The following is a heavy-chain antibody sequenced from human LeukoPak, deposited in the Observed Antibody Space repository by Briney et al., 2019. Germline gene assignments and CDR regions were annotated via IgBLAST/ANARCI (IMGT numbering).Heavy chain of an antibody. CDR1: GYTFTRYY. D-gene: IGHD6-13*01. Sequence: ASVKVSCKASGYTFTRYYMHGVRQAPGQGLEGMGWISAYNGNTNYAQKLQGRVTMTTDTSTSTAYMELSSLRSDDTAVYYCARDSAVDSSSWYSYMDVWGKGTTVTISS. J-gene: IGHJ6*03. CDR3: ARDSAVDSSSWYSYMDV. V-gene: IGHV1-18*04. CDR2: ISAYNGNT.